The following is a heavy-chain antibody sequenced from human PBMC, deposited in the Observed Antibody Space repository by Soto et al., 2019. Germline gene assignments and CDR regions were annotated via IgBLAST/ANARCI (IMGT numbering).Heavy chain of an antibody. CDR1: GFSFGTYW. J-gene: IGHJ6*02. CDR3: AGGNALDV. Sequence: GGSLRLSCAVSGFSFGTYWMTWVRQAPGKGLEWVANINQDGSEKYYMDSVKGRFTISRDNAKNSLYLQMTSLRAEDTAVYYCAGGNALDVWGQGTTVTVSS. V-gene: IGHV3-7*01. CDR2: INQDGSEK.